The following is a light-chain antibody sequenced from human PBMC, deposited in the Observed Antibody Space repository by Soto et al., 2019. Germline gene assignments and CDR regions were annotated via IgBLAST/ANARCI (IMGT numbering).Light chain of an antibody. V-gene: IGLV2-18*02. J-gene: IGLJ1*01. CDR2: EVS. CDR3: SSYTRGNTYV. Sequence: QSVLTQPPSVSGSPGQSVAISCTGTSSDVGSYNRVSWYQQPPGTAPKVMIYEVSNRPSGVPDRFSGSKSGNTASLTISGLQGEDEADYYCSSYTRGNTYVFGTGTKLTVL. CDR1: SSDVGSYNR.